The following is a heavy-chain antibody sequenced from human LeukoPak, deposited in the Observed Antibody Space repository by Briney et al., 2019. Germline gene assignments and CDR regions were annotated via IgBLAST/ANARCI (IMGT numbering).Heavy chain of an antibody. CDR3: ATTPDSYGGDY. D-gene: IGHD5-18*01. J-gene: IGHJ4*02. Sequence: GGSLRLSCAASGXTFSSYAMSWVRQAPGKGLEWVSAISGSGGSIYYADSVKGRFTISRDNSKNTLYLQMNSLRAEDTAVYYCATTPDSYGGDYWGQGTLVTVSS. CDR2: ISGSGGSI. V-gene: IGHV3-23*01. CDR1: GXTFSSYA.